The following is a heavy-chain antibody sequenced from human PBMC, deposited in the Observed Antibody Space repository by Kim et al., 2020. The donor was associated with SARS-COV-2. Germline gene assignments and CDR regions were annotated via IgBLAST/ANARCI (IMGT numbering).Heavy chain of an antibody. J-gene: IGHJ4*02. D-gene: IGHD3-10*01. V-gene: IGHV3-7*01. CDR1: GFIIRTYW. Sequence: GGSLRLSCVASGFIIRTYWMTWVRQPPGKGLEWVGNLKEDGSEAYYADSVKGRFTISRDNAKNSLYLQMNSLRAEDTAVYYYMRDPGPYWGQGTLGIVSS. CDR3: MRDPGPY. CDR2: LKEDGSEA.